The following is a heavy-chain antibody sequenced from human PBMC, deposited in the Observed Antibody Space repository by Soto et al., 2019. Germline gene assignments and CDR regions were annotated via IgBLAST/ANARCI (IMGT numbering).Heavy chain of an antibody. V-gene: IGHV3-23*01. Sequence: GGSLRLSCAASGFTFTSYAMTWVRQGPGKGLEWVSSIGTRTGDLLYADSVKGRFTISRDNSRNTLYLQMNSLRTEDTAIYYCAKDRDYPRDQFHYWGQGTLVTVSS. CDR2: IGTRTGDL. CDR3: AKDRDYPRDQFHY. J-gene: IGHJ4*02. CDR1: GFTFTSYA. D-gene: IGHD2-2*01.